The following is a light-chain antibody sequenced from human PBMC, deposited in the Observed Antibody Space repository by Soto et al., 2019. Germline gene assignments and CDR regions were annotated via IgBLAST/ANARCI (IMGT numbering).Light chain of an antibody. CDR3: QQYNNWPWT. Sequence: EIVLTQSPDTLSFSPGQSATLSCRASQSVSRYLAWYQQKPGQTPRLLIYDASNRTAGIPARFSGSGSGTEFTLTISSLQSEDFAVYYCQQYNNWPWTFGQGSKVDI. V-gene: IGKV3-11*01. CDR2: DAS. J-gene: IGKJ1*01. CDR1: QSVSRY.